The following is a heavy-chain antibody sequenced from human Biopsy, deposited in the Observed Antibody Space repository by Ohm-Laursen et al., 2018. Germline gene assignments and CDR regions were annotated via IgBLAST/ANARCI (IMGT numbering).Heavy chain of an antibody. CDR1: GGSISNNNYY. D-gene: IGHD3-22*01. V-gene: IGHV4-39*01. J-gene: IGHJ5*02. CDR2: IFYRGST. Sequence: SLSFTCPVSGGSISNNNYYWGWIRQPPGKGLEWIGSIFYRGSTHYKPSLKSRVNISVDTSKNKFSLKLNSVTAADTAVYYCARDYDTSGYYYVSWGQGTLVTVTS. CDR3: ARDYDTSGYYYVS.